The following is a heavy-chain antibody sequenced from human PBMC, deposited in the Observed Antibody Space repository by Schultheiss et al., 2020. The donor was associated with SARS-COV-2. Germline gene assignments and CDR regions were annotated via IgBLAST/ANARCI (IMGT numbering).Heavy chain of an antibody. J-gene: IGHJ3*02. CDR1: GFTFAGYA. V-gene: IGHV3-23*01. Sequence: GGSLRLSCAPSGFTFAGYALRWVRQAPGKGLEWVSGINNSGASTYYADSVKGRFTISRDNSKNTLYLQMNSLRAEDTAVYYCARGLQGHHAFDIWGQGTMVTVAS. CDR2: INNSGAST. D-gene: IGHD5-24*01. CDR3: ARGLQGHHAFDI.